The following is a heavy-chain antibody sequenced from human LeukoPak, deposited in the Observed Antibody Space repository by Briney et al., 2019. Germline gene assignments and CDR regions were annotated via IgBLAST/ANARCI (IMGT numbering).Heavy chain of an antibody. CDR3: ARERSGYDSYWFDP. Sequence: ETLSLTCTVSGGSISSYYWSWIRQPAGKGLEWIGRIYTSGSTNYNPSLKSRVTMSVDTSKNQFSLKLSSVTAADTAVYYCARERSGYDSYWFDPWGQGTLVTVSS. CDR2: IYTSGST. J-gene: IGHJ5*02. D-gene: IGHD5-12*01. V-gene: IGHV4-4*07. CDR1: GGSISSYY.